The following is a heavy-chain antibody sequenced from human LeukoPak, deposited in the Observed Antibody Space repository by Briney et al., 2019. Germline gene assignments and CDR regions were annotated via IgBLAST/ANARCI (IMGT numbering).Heavy chain of an antibody. J-gene: IGHJ5*02. CDR1: GYTFTSYY. CDR3: ARAGYDSSGYYLS. CDR2: INPSGGST. Sequence: GASVKVSCKASGYTFTSYYMHWVRQAPGQALEWMGIINPSGGSTSYAQKFQGRVTMTRDTSTSTVYVELSSLRSEDTAVYYCARAGYDSSGYYLSWGQGTLSPSPQ. D-gene: IGHD3-22*01. V-gene: IGHV1-46*01.